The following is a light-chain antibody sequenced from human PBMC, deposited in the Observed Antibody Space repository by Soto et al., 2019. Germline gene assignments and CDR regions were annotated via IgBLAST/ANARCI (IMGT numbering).Light chain of an antibody. J-gene: IGKJ4*01. V-gene: IGKV3-15*01. CDR2: GAS. CDR1: QSVGGN. CDR3: QQYKNWSPVT. Sequence: ETVMTQSPVTLSVSPGERATLSCRASQSVGGNLAWYQQKPGQSPRLLIYGASTRATGVPARFSGSGSGTEFNLIISSLQSEDFGLYYCQQYKNWSPVTFGGGTKVEIK.